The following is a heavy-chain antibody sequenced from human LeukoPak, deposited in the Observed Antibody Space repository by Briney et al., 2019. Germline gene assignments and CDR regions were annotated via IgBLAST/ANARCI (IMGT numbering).Heavy chain of an antibody. J-gene: IGHJ4*02. V-gene: IGHV3-30*18. CDR1: GDTFSSYG. CDR2: ISYDGSNK. Sequence: GGSLRLSCAASGDTFSSYGMHWVRQAPGKGLEWVAVISYDGSNKYYADSVKGRFTISRDNSKNTLYLQMNSLRAEDTAVYYCAKGACGGDCYFFDYWGQGTPVTVSS. CDR3: AKGACGGDCYFFDY. D-gene: IGHD2-21*02.